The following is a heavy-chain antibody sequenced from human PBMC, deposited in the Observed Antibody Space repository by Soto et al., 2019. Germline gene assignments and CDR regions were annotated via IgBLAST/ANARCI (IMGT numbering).Heavy chain of an antibody. CDR3: AKDKDWSGVYGMDV. V-gene: IGHV3-23*01. CDR2: INGGSTT. J-gene: IGHJ6*02. CDR1: GFSFSSYA. D-gene: IGHD3-3*01. Sequence: LRLSCAASGFSFSSYAMNWVRQAPGKGLEWVTAINGGSTTYYADSVKGRFTISRDNSKNTLYLQMNSLRAEDTAVYYCAKDKDWSGVYGMDVWGQGTTVTVS.